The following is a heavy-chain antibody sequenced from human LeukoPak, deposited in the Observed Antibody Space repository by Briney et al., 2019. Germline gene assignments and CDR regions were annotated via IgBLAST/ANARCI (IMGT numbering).Heavy chain of an antibody. CDR1: GFTASSNH. D-gene: IGHD4-23*01. CDR2: IYTGGST. Sequence: GGSLRLSCAASGFTASSNHMSWVRQAPGKGLEWVSVIYTGGSTYYADSVKGRFTISRDNSKNTLYLQVNSLRAEDTALYYCARSPPTTVAYMDVWGKGTTVTISS. V-gene: IGHV3-53*01. CDR3: ARSPPTTVAYMDV. J-gene: IGHJ6*03.